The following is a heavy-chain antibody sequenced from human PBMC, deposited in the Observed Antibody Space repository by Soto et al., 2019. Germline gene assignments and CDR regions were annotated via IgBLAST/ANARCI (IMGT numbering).Heavy chain of an antibody. D-gene: IGHD3-3*01. CDR3: ARSRSGAVPDSFGY. CDR1: GFMSSRYA. J-gene: IGHJ1*01. V-gene: IGHV3-30-3*01. Sequence: PGGSLRLSCAASGFMSSRYAIHWVRQAPGKGLEWVAVISKDGSVNYYADSVRGRFSISRDKSKNTVYLEMNGMRDDDTAVFYCARSRSGAVPDSFGYWGQGTLVTVSS. CDR2: ISKDGSVN.